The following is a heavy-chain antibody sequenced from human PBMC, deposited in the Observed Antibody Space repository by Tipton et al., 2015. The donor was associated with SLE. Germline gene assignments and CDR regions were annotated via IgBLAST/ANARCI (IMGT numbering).Heavy chain of an antibody. J-gene: IGHJ6*02. CDR3: ARGVYAMDV. Sequence: TLSLTCTVSGGSISRNYWTWIRQHPGKGLEWIGYFYFSSSTSYNPSLKSRVTISVDTSKNQFSLKLKSVTAADTAVYYCARGVYAMDVWGQGTTVTVSS. CDR1: GGSISRNY. CDR2: FYFSSST. V-gene: IGHV4-59*01.